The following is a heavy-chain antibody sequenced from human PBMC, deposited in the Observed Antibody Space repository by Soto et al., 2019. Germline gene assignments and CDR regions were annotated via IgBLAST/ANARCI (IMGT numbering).Heavy chain of an antibody. CDR3: VRGDGGYFEQ. V-gene: IGHV1-18*01. CDR2: ISPYNGHT. CDR1: GYIFTNYG. D-gene: IGHD3-3*01. J-gene: IGHJ4*02. Sequence: QVQLVQSGPEVKKPGASVKVSCKALGYIFTNYGLSWVRQAPGEGPEWMGWISPYNGHTKYAQKIQDRVTITTDTSTTTAYLELRSLRSDDTAVYYCVRGDGGYFEQWGQGALVSVSS.